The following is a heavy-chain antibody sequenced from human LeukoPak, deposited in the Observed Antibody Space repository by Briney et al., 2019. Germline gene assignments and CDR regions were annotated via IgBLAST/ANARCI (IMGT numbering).Heavy chain of an antibody. CDR2: IKDDGSTT. J-gene: IGHJ4*02. CDR1: GFTFGGRL. D-gene: IGHD2-8*01. V-gene: IGHV3-74*01. Sequence: GGSLRLSCAVSGFTFGGRLMHWVRQAPGKGLVWVALIKDDGSTTNYADSVKGRFTACRDDAKNTVYLQMSSLRAEDTAVYYCHPLAFVTNWGQGTLVTVSS. CDR3: HPLAFVTN.